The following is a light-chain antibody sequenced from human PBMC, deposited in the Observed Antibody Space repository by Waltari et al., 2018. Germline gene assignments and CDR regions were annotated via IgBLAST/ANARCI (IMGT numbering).Light chain of an antibody. CDR3: QKYYSTPQT. J-gene: IGKJ3*01. Sequence: DILMTQSPDSLALSLGERATLNCQSTQSVLYSSNNNNYLAWYQQKPGQPPKLLIYWASTRESGVPDRVSGSGSGTDFTITISSLQAEDVAVYYCQKYYSTPQTFGPGTKVDIK. CDR2: WAS. CDR1: QSVLYSSNNNNY. V-gene: IGKV4-1*01.